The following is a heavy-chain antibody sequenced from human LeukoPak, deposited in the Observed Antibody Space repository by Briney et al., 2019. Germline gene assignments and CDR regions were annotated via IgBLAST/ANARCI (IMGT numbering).Heavy chain of an antibody. Sequence: GRSLRLSCAASGFTFSAYWMSWVRQAPGKGLEFVANIKEDGSDQNYVDSVKGRFTISRDNAKDSLYLHLNSLRVEDTAVYFCARDIPYGLSYFDSWGQGTLVTVSS. CDR1: GFTFSAYW. CDR2: IKEDGSDQ. J-gene: IGHJ4*02. D-gene: IGHD2-2*02. V-gene: IGHV3-7*04. CDR3: ARDIPYGLSYFDS.